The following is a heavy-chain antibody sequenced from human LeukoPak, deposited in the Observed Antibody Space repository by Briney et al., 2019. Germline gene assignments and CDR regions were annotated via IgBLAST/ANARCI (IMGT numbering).Heavy chain of an antibody. J-gene: IGHJ4*02. CDR2: IIPIFGTA. CDR1: GYTFTSYA. Sequence: SVKDSCKASGYTFTSYAMNWVRQAPGQGLEWMGGIIPIFGTANYAQKFQGRVTITADESTSTAYMELSSLRSEDTAVYYCARSSGIAARYYFDYWGQGTLVTVSS. CDR3: ARSSGIAARYYFDY. V-gene: IGHV1-69*13. D-gene: IGHD6-6*01.